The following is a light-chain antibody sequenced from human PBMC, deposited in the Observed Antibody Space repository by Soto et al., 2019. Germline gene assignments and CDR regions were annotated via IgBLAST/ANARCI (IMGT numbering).Light chain of an antibody. J-gene: IGKJ1*01. CDR1: QSVSSSY. CDR3: QQYGSSTWT. Sequence: LLQQSPGALSLSPGERGPMWGRASQSVSSSYLAWYQKNPGQAPRLLIYGASSRATGIPDRFSGSGSGTDCTLTISRLETEEFVVYDCQQYGSSTWTCGQGTKVDIK. V-gene: IGKV3-20*01. CDR2: GAS.